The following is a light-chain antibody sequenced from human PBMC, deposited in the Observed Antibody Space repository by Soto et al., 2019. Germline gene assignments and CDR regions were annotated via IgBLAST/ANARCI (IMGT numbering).Light chain of an antibody. Sequence: AIRMTQSPSSFSASTGDRVTITCRASQGISSYLAWYEQKPGKAPKLLIYAASNLQSGVPSRFSGSGSGKDVTLTISCLQSEDFATYYCQQYYSYPYTFGQGTKLEIK. CDR3: QQYYSYPYT. CDR2: AAS. CDR1: QGISSY. V-gene: IGKV1-8*01. J-gene: IGKJ2*01.